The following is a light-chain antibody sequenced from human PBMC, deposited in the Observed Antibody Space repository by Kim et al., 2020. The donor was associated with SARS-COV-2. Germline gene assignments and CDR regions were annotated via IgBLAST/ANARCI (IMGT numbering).Light chain of an antibody. CDR1: SRRSYY. CDR2: GKN. J-gene: IGLJ1*01. CDR3: NSRDSSGNHV. Sequence: VALGQTVRITCQGDSRRSYYASWYQQKPGQAPVLVIYGKNNRPSGIPDRFSGSSSGNTASLTITGAQAEDEADYYCNSRDSSGNHVFGTGTKVTVL. V-gene: IGLV3-19*01.